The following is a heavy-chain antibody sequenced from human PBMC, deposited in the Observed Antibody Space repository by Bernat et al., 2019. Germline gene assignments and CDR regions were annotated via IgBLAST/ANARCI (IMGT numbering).Heavy chain of an antibody. J-gene: IGHJ4*02. CDR1: GGSISSSSYY. V-gene: IGHV4-39*01. CDR3: ARLEYYDFWSGPGYFDY. Sequence: QLQLQESGPGLVKPSETLSLTCTVPGGSISSSSYYWGWIRQPPGKGLEWIGIIYYSGSTYYNPSLKSRVTISVDTSKNQFSLKLSSVTATDTAVYYCARLEYYDFWSGPGYFDYWGQGTLVTVSS. D-gene: IGHD3-3*01. CDR2: IYYSGST.